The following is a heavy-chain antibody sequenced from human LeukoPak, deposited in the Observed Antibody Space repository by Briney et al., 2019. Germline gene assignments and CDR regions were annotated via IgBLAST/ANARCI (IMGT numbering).Heavy chain of an antibody. J-gene: IGHJ6*03. V-gene: IGHV4-59*01. CDR3: ARAKTGSGSLPLDYYMDV. CDR2: IHFTGMT. CDR1: DGSISSYH. Sequence: PSGTLSLTCTVSDGSISSYHWTWIRQPPGKGLEWIGNIHFTGMTSYSPSLRTRVTISLDASKRQFSLKLTSVTAADTAVYYCARAKTGSGSLPLDYYMDVXXKGTTVTVSS. D-gene: IGHD1-26*01.